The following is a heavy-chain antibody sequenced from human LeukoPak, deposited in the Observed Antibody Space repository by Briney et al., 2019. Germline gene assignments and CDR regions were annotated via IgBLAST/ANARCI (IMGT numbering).Heavy chain of an antibody. Sequence: PSETLSLTCTVSDDSITIYYWTWIRQPPGKGLEWIGYIYYSGSTNYNPSLKSRVTISVDTSKNQFSLKLSSVTAADTVVYYCARTTEGGYTYDYFYYYYMDVWGKGTTVTISS. CDR2: IYYSGST. D-gene: IGHD5-18*01. J-gene: IGHJ6*03. V-gene: IGHV4-59*01. CDR1: DDSITIYY. CDR3: ARTTEGGYTYDYFYYYYMDV.